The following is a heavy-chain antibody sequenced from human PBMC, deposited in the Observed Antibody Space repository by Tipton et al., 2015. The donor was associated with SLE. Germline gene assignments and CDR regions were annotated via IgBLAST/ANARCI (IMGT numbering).Heavy chain of an antibody. CDR3: ARVRRGADFWSGNDAFDI. CDR2: IYYTGST. J-gene: IGHJ3*02. CDR1: GSYFSGYY. Sequence: TLSLTCTVSGSYFSGYYWSWIRQPPGKGLEWIGYIYYTGSTNYNPSLKSRLTISTDTSKKQFSLKLSSVTAADTAVYYCARVRRGADFWSGNDAFDIWGQGTMVTVSS. D-gene: IGHD3-3*01. V-gene: IGHV4-59*01.